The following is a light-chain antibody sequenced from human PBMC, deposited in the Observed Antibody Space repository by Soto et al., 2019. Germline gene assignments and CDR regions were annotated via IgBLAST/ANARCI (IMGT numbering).Light chain of an antibody. V-gene: IGKV1-5*03. CDR2: EAS. CDR1: LSITSW. CDR3: QQYNSYLWT. Sequence: IQMTQPPSTLSASVGDKVTITCPASLSITSWVAWYQQTPGKARKLLIYEASTLESGVAPRFSGCGTVTDFALTSSSLQPDEFAAYYSQQYNSYLWTFGQGTKLDIK. J-gene: IGKJ1*01.